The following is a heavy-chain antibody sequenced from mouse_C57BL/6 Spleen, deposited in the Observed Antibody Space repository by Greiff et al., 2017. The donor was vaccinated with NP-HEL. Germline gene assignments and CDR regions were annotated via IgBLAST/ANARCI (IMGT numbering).Heavy chain of an antibody. J-gene: IGHJ1*03. D-gene: IGHD1-1*01. V-gene: IGHV14-2*01. CDR3: ARTDHYGSSYWYFDV. CDR2: IDPEDGET. Sequence: VQLKESGAELVKPGASVKLSCTASGFNIKDYYMHWVKQRTEQGLEWIGRIDPEDGETKYAPKFQGKATITADTSSNTAYLQLSSLTSEDTAVYYCARTDHYGSSYWYFDVWGTGPTVTVSS. CDR1: GFNIKDYY.